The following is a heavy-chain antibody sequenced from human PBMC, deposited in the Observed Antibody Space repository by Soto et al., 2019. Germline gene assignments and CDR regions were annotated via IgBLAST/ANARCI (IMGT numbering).Heavy chain of an antibody. CDR2: ITTSGSLI. V-gene: IGHV3-11*01. CDR3: ARGWQWLDY. Sequence: GGSLRLSCAASGFTFSDYYMSWIRQAPGKGLEWVSYITTSGSLIYYADSVKGRFTVSRDNAKNSLYLQMNSLRVEDMAVYYCARGWQWLDYWGQGXLVTVYS. J-gene: IGHJ4*02. D-gene: IGHD6-19*01. CDR1: GFTFSDYY.